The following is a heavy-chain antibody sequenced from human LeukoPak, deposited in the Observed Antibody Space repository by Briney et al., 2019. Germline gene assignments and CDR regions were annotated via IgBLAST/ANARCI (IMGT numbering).Heavy chain of an antibody. V-gene: IGHV3-30*18. J-gene: IGHJ4*02. Sequence: GGSLRLSCAASGFFFSSYGMHWVRQAPGKGLEWVAVISYDGSNKYYADSVKGRFTISRDNSKNTLYLQMNSLRAEDTAVYYCAKDKEIAAAGMFDYWGQGTLVTVSS. CDR2: ISYDGSNK. D-gene: IGHD6-13*01. CDR3: AKDKEIAAAGMFDY. CDR1: GFFFSSYG.